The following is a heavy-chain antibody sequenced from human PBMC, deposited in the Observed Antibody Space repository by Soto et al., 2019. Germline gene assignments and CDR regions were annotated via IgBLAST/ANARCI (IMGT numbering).Heavy chain of an antibody. V-gene: IGHV3-33*01. CDR1: GFTFRSNG. CDR3: ARWTGSDRVAWDL. J-gene: IGHJ5*02. D-gene: IGHD1-1*01. CDR2: IWFDGSDN. Sequence: QVQLVESGGGVVQPGTSLRLSCAASGFTFRSNGMHWVRQAPGKGLEWVAFIWFDGSDNNHADSVRGRFTISRDNFQNTLYLQMTSLRVEDTAVYYCARWTGSDRVAWDLWGQGTLVTVSS.